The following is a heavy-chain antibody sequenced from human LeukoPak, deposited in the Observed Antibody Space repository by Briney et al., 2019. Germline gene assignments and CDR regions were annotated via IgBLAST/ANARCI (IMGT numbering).Heavy chain of an antibody. D-gene: IGHD3-22*01. CDR1: GGTFISYA. J-gene: IGHJ4*02. CDR3: ARVGHYYDSSGYYGP. CDR2: IIPIFGTA. Sequence: GASVKVSCKASGGTFISYAISWVRQAPGQGLEWMGRIIPIFGTANYAQKFQGRVTITTDESTSTAYMELSSLRSEDTAVYYCARVGHYYDSSGYYGPWGQGTLVTVSS. V-gene: IGHV1-69*05.